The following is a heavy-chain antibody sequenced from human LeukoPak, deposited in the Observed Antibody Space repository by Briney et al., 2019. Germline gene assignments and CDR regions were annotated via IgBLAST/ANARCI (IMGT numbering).Heavy chain of an antibody. D-gene: IGHD3-10*01. J-gene: IGHJ6*03. CDR1: GTSIKTYY. CDR2: IFDRGTT. Sequence: SETLSLTCNVSGTSIKTYYWSWIRQPPGKGLEWIGYIFDRGTTNYNPSLESRVTISAETSKNQVSLKVKSVTAADTAVYYCARGGRSRGSMSFYYMDVWGKGTTVTISS. V-gene: IGHV4-59*01. CDR3: ARGGRSRGSMSFYYMDV.